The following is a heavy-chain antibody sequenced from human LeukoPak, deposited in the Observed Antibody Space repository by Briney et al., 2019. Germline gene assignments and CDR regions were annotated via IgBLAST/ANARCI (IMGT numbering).Heavy chain of an antibody. CDR2: ITGST. CDR3: ARSAPGDAFDI. J-gene: IGHJ3*02. D-gene: IGHD3-10*01. Sequence: PSQTLSLTCTVSGDSISSGSYYWNWIRQPAGKGREWIGRITGSTSYNPSLKSRVTISVDMSKNRFTLKLNSVTAADTAVYYCARSAPGDAFDIWGQGTMVTVSS. V-gene: IGHV4-61*02. CDR1: GDSISSGSYY.